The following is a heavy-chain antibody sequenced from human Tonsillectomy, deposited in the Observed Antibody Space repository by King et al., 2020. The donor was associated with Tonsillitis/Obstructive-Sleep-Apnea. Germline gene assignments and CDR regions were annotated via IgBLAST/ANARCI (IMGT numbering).Heavy chain of an antibody. V-gene: IGHV3-13*04. CDR2: IGTAGDT. J-gene: IGHJ6*03. CDR3: ARVKGRSIAARPRYYYYYMDV. Sequence: VQLVESGGGLVQPGGSLRLSCAASGFTFSSYDMHWGRQATGKGLEWVSAIGTAGDTYYPGSVKGRFTISRENAKNSLYLQMNSLRAGDTAVYYCARVKGRSIAARPRYYYYYMDVWGKGTTVTVSS. CDR1: GFTFSSYD. D-gene: IGHD6-6*01.